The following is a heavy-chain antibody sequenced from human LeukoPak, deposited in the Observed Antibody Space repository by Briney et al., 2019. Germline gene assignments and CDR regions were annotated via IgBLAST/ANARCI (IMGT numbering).Heavy chain of an antibody. V-gene: IGHV3-7*04. CDR1: GFTFISEW. D-gene: IGHD3-10*01. CDR3: FRDRWFSPLDP. J-gene: IGHJ5*02. Sequence: PGGSLRLSCAASGFTFISEWMSWVRQAPGKGLEWVAKINPDGSQTYYGASMRGRFTTSRDNAKNLLYLQMNSLRDEDTAVYFCFRDRWFSPLDPWGQGTLVTVSS. CDR2: INPDGSQT.